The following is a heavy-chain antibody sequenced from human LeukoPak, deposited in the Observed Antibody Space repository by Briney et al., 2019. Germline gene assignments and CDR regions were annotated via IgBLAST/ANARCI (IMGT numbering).Heavy chain of an antibody. CDR1: GGSFSGYY. CDR3: ARAHYYDSSGYPFDY. CDR2: INHSGST. J-gene: IGHJ4*02. D-gene: IGHD3-22*01. V-gene: IGHV4-34*01. Sequence: SETLSLTCAVYGGSFSGYYWSWIRQPPGKGLEWIGEINHSGSTNYNPSLKSRVTISVDKSKNQFSLKLSSVTAADTAVYYCARAHYYDSSGYPFDYWGQGTLVTVSS.